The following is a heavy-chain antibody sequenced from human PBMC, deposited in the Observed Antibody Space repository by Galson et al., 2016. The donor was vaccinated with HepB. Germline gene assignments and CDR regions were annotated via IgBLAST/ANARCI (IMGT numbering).Heavy chain of an antibody. D-gene: IGHD1-1*01. CDR1: GFIFGSFS. CDR2: ISGTSTYI. V-gene: IGHV3-21*01. J-gene: IGHJ4*02. Sequence: SLRLSCAASGFIFGSFSMHWVRQAPGRGLEWVSSISGTSTYIYYAESLKGRFTITRDNARNPLYLQMNTLRAEDTAVYYCARGPTTLPHYYFDNWGQGTLVTVSS. CDR3: ARGPTTLPHYYFDN.